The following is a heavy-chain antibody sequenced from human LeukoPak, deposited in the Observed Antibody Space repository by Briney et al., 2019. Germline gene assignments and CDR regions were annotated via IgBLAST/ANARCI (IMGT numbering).Heavy chain of an antibody. CDR2: ITISGHTK. Sequence: GGSLRLSCAASGFDLSTYEMNWARQAPGKGLEWIADITISGHTKNYADSVKGRFTISRDNARTSLYLQMNSLRVEDTGVYYCARGDPHADLWGQGTLVTVSS. J-gene: IGHJ5*02. CDR1: GFDLSTYE. CDR3: ARGDPHADL. V-gene: IGHV3-48*03.